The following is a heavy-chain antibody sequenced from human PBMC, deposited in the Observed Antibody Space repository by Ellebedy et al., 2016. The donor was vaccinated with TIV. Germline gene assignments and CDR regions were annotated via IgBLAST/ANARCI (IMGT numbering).Heavy chain of an antibody. CDR1: GFTFSTYA. Sequence: PGGSLRLSCAASGFTFSTYAMHRVRQAPGKGLEWVAVISSDGSTRYYADSVRGRFTISRDNSKNTLSLQMNSLRPEDTAVFYCARAHVPAAIRDGPFGRLGYGMDVWGQGTTVTVSS. V-gene: IGHV3-30-3*01. CDR3: ARAHVPAAIRDGPFGRLGYGMDV. J-gene: IGHJ6*02. D-gene: IGHD2-2*01. CDR2: ISSDGSTR.